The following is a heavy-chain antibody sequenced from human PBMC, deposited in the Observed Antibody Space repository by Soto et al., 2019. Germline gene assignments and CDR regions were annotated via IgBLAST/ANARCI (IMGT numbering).Heavy chain of an antibody. CDR1: GGTFSSYA. V-gene: IGHV1-69*13. J-gene: IGHJ4*02. CDR2: STPVFGTA. CDR3: ARGVHYDSSGYYYFY. D-gene: IGHD3-22*01. Sequence: GPSVKVSCKASGGTFSSYAISWVRQAPGQGLEWMGGSTPVFGTANYAQKFQGRITITADESTRTAYMELRSLRSEDTAVYYCARGVHYDSSGYYYFYWGQGTLVTVSS.